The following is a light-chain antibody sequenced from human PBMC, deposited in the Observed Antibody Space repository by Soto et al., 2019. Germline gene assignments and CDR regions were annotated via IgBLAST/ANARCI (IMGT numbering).Light chain of an antibody. J-gene: IGLJ2*01. CDR2: DVS. CDR3: SSFTDTGTVM. CDR1: SSDVGAHHS. Sequence: QSALTQPASVSGSPGQSFTISFTGTSSDVGAHHSVSWYQQHPGKAPKLIIFDVSNRPSGVSNRFSGSKSGNTASLTISGLHAEDDADYYCSSFTDTGTVMVGGGTKLTVL. V-gene: IGLV2-14*03.